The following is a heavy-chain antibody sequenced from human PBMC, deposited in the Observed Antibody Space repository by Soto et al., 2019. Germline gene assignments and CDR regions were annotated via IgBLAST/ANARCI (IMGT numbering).Heavy chain of an antibody. CDR2: IYTSGST. CDR3: ARCDSRGLGYYYYGMDV. CDR1: GGSISSYY. Sequence: SETLSLTCTVSGGSISSYYWSWIRQPAGKGLEWIGRIYTSGSTNYNPSLKSRVAMSVDTSKNQFSLKLSSVTAADTAVYYCARCDSRGLGYYYYGMDVWGQGTTVTVSS. V-gene: IGHV4-4*07. D-gene: IGHD6-13*01. J-gene: IGHJ6*02.